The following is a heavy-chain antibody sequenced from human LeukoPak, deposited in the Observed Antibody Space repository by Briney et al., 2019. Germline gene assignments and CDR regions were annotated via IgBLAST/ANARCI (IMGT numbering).Heavy chain of an antibody. CDR1: GYTFTGYD. D-gene: IGHD3-22*01. J-gene: IGHJ5*02. CDR3: AREGSSGYYPRENWFDP. V-gene: IGHV1-8*01. CDR2: MNPNSGNT. Sequence: ASVKVSCKASGYTFTGYDINWVRQATGQGLEWMGWMNPNSGNTGYAQKFQGRVTMTRNTSISTAYMELSSLRSEDTAVYYCAREGSSGYYPRENWFDPWGQGTLVTVSS.